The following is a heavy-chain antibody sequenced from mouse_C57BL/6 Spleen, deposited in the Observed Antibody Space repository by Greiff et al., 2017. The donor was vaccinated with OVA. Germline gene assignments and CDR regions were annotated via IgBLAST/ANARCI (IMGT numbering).Heavy chain of an antibody. CDR1: GYAFSSSW. D-gene: IGHD2-1*01. CDR3: ARYLLSIDY. V-gene: IGHV1-82*01. J-gene: IGHJ4*01. Sequence: VQGVESGPELVKPGASAKISCKASGYAFSSSWMNWVKQRPGKGLEWIGRIYPGDGDTNYNGKFKGKATLTADKSSSTAYMQLSSLTSEDSAVYFCARYLLSIDYWGEGTSVIVSS. CDR2: IYPGDGDT.